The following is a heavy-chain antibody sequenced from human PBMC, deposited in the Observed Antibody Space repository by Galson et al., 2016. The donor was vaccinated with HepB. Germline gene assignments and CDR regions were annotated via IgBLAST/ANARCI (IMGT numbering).Heavy chain of an antibody. J-gene: IGHJ4*02. CDR2: IYYTGTP. Sequence: SETLSLTCVVSGGSINRNDYYWGWIRQSPGKGLEWLGSIYYTGTPYYTPSLESRGIISIDTSKNQFSLKLRSVTAADTAIYYCASDLVVATVPRPLNFWGQGTLVTVSS. CDR3: ASDLVVATVPRPLNF. CDR1: GGSINRNDYY. D-gene: IGHD2-21*02. V-gene: IGHV4-39*01.